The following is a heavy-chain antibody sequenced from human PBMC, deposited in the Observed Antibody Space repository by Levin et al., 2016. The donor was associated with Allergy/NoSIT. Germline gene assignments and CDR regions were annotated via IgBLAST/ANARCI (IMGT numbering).Heavy chain of an antibody. J-gene: IGHJ6*02. CDR3: ATDGGQLERQSGLYYYYGMDV. V-gene: IGHV1-24*01. CDR2: FDPEDGET. Sequence: WVRQAPGQGLEWMGGFDPEDGETIYAQKFQGRVTMTEDTSTDTAYMELSSLRSEDTAVYYCATDGGQLERQSGLYYYYGMDVWGQGTTVTVSS. D-gene: IGHD1-1*01.